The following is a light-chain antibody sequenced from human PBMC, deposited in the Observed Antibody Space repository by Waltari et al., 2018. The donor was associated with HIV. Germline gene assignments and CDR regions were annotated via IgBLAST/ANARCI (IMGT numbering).Light chain of an antibody. CDR2: EVS. J-gene: IGLJ3*02. CDR1: SSDIGYYNY. Sequence: PGQSITISCTGSSSDIGYYNYVSWYQQHPGKAPKLIIYEVSNRPSGISSRFSGSKSGNTASLTISGLQAEDEADYFCSSLTNSATLSVLFGGGTQLTVL. V-gene: IGLV2-14*01. CDR3: SSLTNSATLSVL.